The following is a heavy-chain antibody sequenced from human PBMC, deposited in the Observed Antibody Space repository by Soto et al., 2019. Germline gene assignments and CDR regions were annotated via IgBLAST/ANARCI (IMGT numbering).Heavy chain of an antibody. CDR1: GFTFSSYS. Sequence: GGSLRLSCAASGFTFSSYSMNWVRQAPGKGLEWVSSISSSSSYIYYADSVKGRFTISRDNAKNSLYLQMNSLRAEDTAVYYCARGSPVHSGSFDYWGQGTLVTVSS. CDR2: ISSSSSYI. CDR3: ARGSPVHSGSFDY. D-gene: IGHD3-22*01. J-gene: IGHJ4*02. V-gene: IGHV3-21*01.